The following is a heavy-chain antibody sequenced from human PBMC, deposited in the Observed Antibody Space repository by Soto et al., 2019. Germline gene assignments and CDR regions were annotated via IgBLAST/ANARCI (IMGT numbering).Heavy chain of an antibody. V-gene: IGHV5-51*01. D-gene: IGHD3-10*01. CDR1: GYSFTSYW. CDR2: IYPGDSDT. Sequence: GESLKISCKGSGYSFTSYWIGWVRQMPGKGLEWMGIIYPGDSDTRYSPSFQGQVTISADKSISAAYLQWSSLKASDTAMYYCARYDYGSGSYYYYYYGMDVWGQGTKVTVSS. CDR3: ARYDYGSGSYYYYYYGMDV. J-gene: IGHJ6*02.